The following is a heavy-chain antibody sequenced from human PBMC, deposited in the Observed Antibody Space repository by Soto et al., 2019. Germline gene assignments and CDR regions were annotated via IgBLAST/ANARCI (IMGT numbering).Heavy chain of an antibody. CDR3: ARPHTMVRGALSHYYYGMDV. CDR2: IIPIFGTA. D-gene: IGHD3-10*01. Sequence: SVKVSCKASGVTFSSYAISWVRQAPGQGLEWMGGIIPIFGTANYAQKFQGRVTITADESTSTAYMELSSLRSEDTAVYYCARPHTMVRGALSHYYYGMDVWGQGTTVTVSS. J-gene: IGHJ6*02. V-gene: IGHV1-69*13. CDR1: GVTFSSYA.